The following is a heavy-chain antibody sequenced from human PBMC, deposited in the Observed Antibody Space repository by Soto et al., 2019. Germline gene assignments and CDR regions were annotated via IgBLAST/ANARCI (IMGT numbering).Heavy chain of an antibody. CDR1: GFTFSSYA. J-gene: IGHJ6*02. D-gene: IGHD6-19*01. V-gene: IGHV3-23*01. Sequence: EVQLLESGGGLVQPGGSLRLSCAASGFTFSSYAMSWVRQAPGKGLEWVSAISGSGGSTYYADSVKGRFTISRDNSKNTLYLQMNSLRAADTAVYYCAKDLGSGWYNYYYGMDVWGQGTTVTVSS. CDR3: AKDLGSGWYNYYYGMDV. CDR2: ISGSGGST.